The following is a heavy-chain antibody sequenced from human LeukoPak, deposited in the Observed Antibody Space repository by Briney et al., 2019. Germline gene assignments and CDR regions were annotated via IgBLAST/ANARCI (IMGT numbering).Heavy chain of an antibody. CDR3: ARGGRSYYDYVWGSYRNWYFDL. J-gene: IGHJ2*01. V-gene: IGHV3-7*03. Sequence: GGSLRLSCAASGFTFSSYWMSWVRQAPGKELEWVANIKQDGSEKYYVDSVKGRFTISRDNAKNSLYLQMNSLRAEDTAVYYCARGGRSYYDYVWGSYRNWYFDLWGRGTLVTVSS. CDR1: GFTFSSYW. D-gene: IGHD3-16*02. CDR2: IKQDGSEK.